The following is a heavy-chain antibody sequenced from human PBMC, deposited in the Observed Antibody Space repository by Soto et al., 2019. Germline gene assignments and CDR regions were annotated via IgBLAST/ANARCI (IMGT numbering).Heavy chain of an antibody. CDR1: GGTFSSYA. CDR3: ARVLDRYRRSTSCYNWFDP. V-gene: IGHV1-69*13. CDR2: IVPIFGTA. D-gene: IGHD2-2*01. Sequence: SVKVSCKASGGTFSSYAISWLGQAPGQEREWMGGIVPIFGTANYAQKFQGRVTITADESTSTAYMELSSLRSEDTAVYYCARVLDRYRRSTSCYNWFDPWGQGTLVTVSS. J-gene: IGHJ5*02.